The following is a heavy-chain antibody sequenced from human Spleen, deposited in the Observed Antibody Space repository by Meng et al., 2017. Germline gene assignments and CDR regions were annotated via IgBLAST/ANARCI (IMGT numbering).Heavy chain of an antibody. CDR2: ISTSNDNT. CDR3: ARDLFGFGTIAAPGTLWFDP. D-gene: IGHD6-13*01. V-gene: IGHV1-18*01. Sequence: ASVKVSCKASGYIFPSYGISWVRQAPGQGLEWMGWISTSNDNTNYAQKFQGRVTMTTDRSTTTAYMELRSLRSDDTAVYYCARDLFGFGTIAAPGTLWFDPWGQGTLVTVSS. J-gene: IGHJ5*02. CDR1: GYIFPSYG.